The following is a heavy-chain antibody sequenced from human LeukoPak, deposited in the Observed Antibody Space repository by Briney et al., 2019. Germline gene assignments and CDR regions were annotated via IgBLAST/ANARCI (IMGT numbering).Heavy chain of an antibody. CDR1: GFTFSSYW. V-gene: IGHV3-74*01. CDR2: INSDGSST. CDR3: TTARDYVWGSYRSRFDY. J-gene: IGHJ4*02. D-gene: IGHD3-16*02. Sequence: PGGSLRLSCAASGFTFSSYWMHWVRQAPGKGLVWVSRINSDGSSTSYADSVKGRFTITRDNAKNTLYLQMNSLKTEDTSVYYCTTARDYVWGSYRSRFDYWGQGTLVTVSS.